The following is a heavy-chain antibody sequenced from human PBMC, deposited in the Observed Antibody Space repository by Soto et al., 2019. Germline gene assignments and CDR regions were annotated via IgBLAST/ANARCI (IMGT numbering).Heavy chain of an antibody. V-gene: IGHV4-4*02. CDR2: IYRTGSS. D-gene: IGHD1-7*01. CDR3: AGRDPGTCVDY. Sequence: SATLSLTCAVSGGSFTSNNCWTWVRQPPGQGLEWLGEIYRTGSSNYNPSLKSRVTRSLDKSGNQFSRKVTSLTAADTAVYYCAGRDPGTCVDYWGQGTLVTVSS. CDR1: GGSFTSNNC. J-gene: IGHJ4*02.